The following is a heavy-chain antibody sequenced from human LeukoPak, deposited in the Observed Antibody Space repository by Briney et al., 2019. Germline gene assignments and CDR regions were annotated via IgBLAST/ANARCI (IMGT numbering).Heavy chain of an antibody. CDR2: IYDSGST. J-gene: IGHJ4*02. CDR3: ARAGLVVPAASLGRLSLYYFDY. D-gene: IGHD2-2*01. Sequence: SETLSLTCTVSGGSISSSSYYWGWIRQPPGKGLEWIGNIYDSGSTYSNPSLKSRVSISVDTSKNQFALKLSSVTAAETAVYYCARAGLVVPAASLGRLSLYYFDYWGQGTLVTVSS. V-gene: IGHV4-39*06. CDR1: GGSISSSSYY.